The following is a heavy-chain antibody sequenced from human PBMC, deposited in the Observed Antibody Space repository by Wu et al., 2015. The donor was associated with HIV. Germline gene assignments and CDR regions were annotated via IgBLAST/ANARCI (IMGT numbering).Heavy chain of an antibody. CDR1: GGSISSGDYY. D-gene: IGHD3-10*01. Sequence: QVQLQESGPGLVKPSQTLSLTCTVSGGSISSGDYYWSWIRQSPGKGLEWLGYIYYSGSTYYNPSLKSPLTLSIDTSKNQFSLRLSSVTATDTAVYFCARSYFYGSGSYSSPYYGMDVWDQGP. V-gene: IGHV4-30-4*08. J-gene: IGHJ6*02. CDR3: ARSYFYGSGSYSSPYYGMDV. CDR2: IYYSGST.